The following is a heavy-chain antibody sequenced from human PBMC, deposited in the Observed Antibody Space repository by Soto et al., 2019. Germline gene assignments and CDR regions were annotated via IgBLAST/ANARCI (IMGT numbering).Heavy chain of an antibody. CDR3: ARVGAAATAIQSGNYFDY. Sequence: ASVKFSCKASGYTFTSYYMHWVRQAPGQGLEWMGIINPSGGSTSYAQKFQGRVTMTRDTSTSTVYMELSSLRSEDTAVYYCARVGAAATAIQSGNYFDYWGQGTLVTVSS. CDR1: GYTFTSYY. V-gene: IGHV1-46*01. CDR2: INPSGGST. J-gene: IGHJ4*02. D-gene: IGHD2-2*02.